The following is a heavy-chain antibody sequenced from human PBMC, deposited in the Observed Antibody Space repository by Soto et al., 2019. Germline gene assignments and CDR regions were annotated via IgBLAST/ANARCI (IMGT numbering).Heavy chain of an antibody. CDR3: SRQTPVFGPVPHFLWYFDV. D-gene: IGHD3-3*01. CDR1: GFTFSAFN. CDR2: IGGKANSYAN. J-gene: IGHJ2*01. V-gene: IGHV3-73*02. Sequence: EMQLVESGGGLVRPGGSLKLSCAASGFTFSAFNVHWVRQASGKGLEWIGHIGGKANSYANTFAASVKGRFTISRDDSMNTAYLQITRLKTEDTAVYYFSRQTPVFGPVPHFLWYFDVWGRGTQVTLSP.